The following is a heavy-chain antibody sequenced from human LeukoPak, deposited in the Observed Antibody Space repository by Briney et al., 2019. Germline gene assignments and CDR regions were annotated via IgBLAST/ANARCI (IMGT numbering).Heavy chain of an antibody. D-gene: IGHD3-22*01. Sequence: SETLSLTCTVSGSSISSYYWSWIRQPPGKGLEWIGYIYYSGSTNYNPSLKSRVTISVDTSKNQFSLKLSSVTAADTAVYYCARVLRDYYDSSGYYSLWGQGTLVTVSS. CDR2: IYYSGST. V-gene: IGHV4-59*01. J-gene: IGHJ4*02. CDR3: ARVLRDYYDSSGYYSL. CDR1: GSSISSYY.